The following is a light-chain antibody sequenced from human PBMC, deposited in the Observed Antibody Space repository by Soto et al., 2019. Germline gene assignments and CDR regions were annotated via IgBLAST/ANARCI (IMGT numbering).Light chain of an antibody. CDR2: KVS. J-gene: IGKJ3*01. CDR3: MQGIQWPFT. Sequence: DVVMTQSPLSLPVTRGQPASISCRSSQSLVHSDGNTYLTWFQQRPGQSPRRLIYKVSNRGSGVPDRFSGSGSDNDFTVKISRVEAEDVGVYYCMQGIQWPFTFGAGTTVDIK. CDR1: QSLVHSDGNTY. V-gene: IGKV2-30*02.